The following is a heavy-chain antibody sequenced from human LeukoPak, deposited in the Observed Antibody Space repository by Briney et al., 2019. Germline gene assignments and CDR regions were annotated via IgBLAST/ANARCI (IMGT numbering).Heavy chain of an antibody. CDR1: GGSISSYY. V-gene: IGHV4-59*01. Sequence: SSETLSLTCTVSGGSISSYYWSWIRQPPGKGLEWIGYIYYSGSTNYNPSLKSRVTISVDTSKNQFSLKLSSVTAADTAVCYCSRGASGYDYHWFDPWGQGTLVTVSS. J-gene: IGHJ5*02. D-gene: IGHD5-12*01. CDR2: IYYSGST. CDR3: SRGASGYDYHWFDP.